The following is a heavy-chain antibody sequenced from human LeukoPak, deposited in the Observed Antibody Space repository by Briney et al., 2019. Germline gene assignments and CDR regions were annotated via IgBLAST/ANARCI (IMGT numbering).Heavy chain of an antibody. CDR3: ARADCSASTCYLRRSWFDP. CDR1: GFSINSYD. CDR2: NSPKSDFI. Sequence: GGSLRLSCTASGFSINSYDMNWVRQAPGKGLEWVSSNSPKSDFIYYSDSVRGRFTISRDNADNSLYLQMNSLRAEDTAVYYCARADCSASTCYLRRSWFDPWGQGTLVTVSS. J-gene: IGHJ5*02. V-gene: IGHV3-21*01. D-gene: IGHD3-9*01.